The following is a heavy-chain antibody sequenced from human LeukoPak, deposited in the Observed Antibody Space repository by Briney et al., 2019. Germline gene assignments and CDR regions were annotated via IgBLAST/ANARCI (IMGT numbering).Heavy chain of an antibody. CDR2: IKQDGSEK. Sequence: GGSLRLSCAASGFTFSSYWMSWVRQAPGKGLEWVANIKQDGSEKYYVDSVKSRFTISRDNAKNSLYLQMNSLRAEDTAVYYCAREVEDDFWSPNDYWGQGTLVTVSS. D-gene: IGHD3-3*01. V-gene: IGHV3-7*01. J-gene: IGHJ4*02. CDR1: GFTFSSYW. CDR3: AREVEDDFWSPNDY.